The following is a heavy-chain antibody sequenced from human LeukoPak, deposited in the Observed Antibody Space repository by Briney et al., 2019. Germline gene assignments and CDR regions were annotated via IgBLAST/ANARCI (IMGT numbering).Heavy chain of an antibody. CDR1: GFTFSSYA. CDR3: AKQYSSGWYLFDY. V-gene: IGHV3-64*01. J-gene: IGHJ4*02. D-gene: IGHD6-19*01. Sequence: GGSLRLSCAASGFTFSSYAMHWVRQAPGKGLEYVSAISSNGGSTYYANSVKGRFTISRDNSKNTLYLQMGSLRAEDMAVYYCAKQYSSGWYLFDYWGQGTLVTVSS. CDR2: ISSNGGST.